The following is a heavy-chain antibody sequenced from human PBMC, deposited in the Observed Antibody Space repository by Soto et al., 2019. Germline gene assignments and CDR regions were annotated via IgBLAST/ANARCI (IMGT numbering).Heavy chain of an antibody. CDR3: AKDTNSGSASWWHFDY. Sequence: EVQLLESGGGLVQPGGSLRLSCAASGFTFSSYAMSWVLQAPGKGLECGLGSSGSGSRTYYADSVKGRFTVSRDNSKNTLYLPMNSVRAEDTAIYYWAKDTNSGSASWWHFDYWGQGTLVNVSS. D-gene: IGHD3-10*01. J-gene: IGHJ4*02. V-gene: IGHV3-23*01. CDR2: SSGSGSRT. CDR1: GFTFSSYA.